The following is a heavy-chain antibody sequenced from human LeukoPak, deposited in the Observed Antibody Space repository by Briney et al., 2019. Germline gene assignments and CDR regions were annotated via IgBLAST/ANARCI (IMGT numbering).Heavy chain of an antibody. CDR2: ISYDGSNK. CDR1: GFTFSSYG. J-gene: IGHJ4*02. V-gene: IGHV3-30*18. CDR3: AKDLTVNDHDY. Sequence: GGSLRLSCAASGFTFSSYGMHWARQAAGKGREWVAVISYDGSNKYYADPVKGRFTISRDNSKNTLYLQMNSLRAEDTAVYYCAKDLTVNDHDYWGQGTLVTVSS. D-gene: IGHD3-16*01.